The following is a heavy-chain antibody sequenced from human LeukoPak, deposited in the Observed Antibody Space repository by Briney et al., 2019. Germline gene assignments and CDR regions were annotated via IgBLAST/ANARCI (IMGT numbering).Heavy chain of an antibody. Sequence: PGGSLRLSCAASGFTFSTYGMSWVRQAPGKGLAWVSGISGSGDSTYYADSVRGRLTISRDNSKNTLFLQMNSLRAEDTAVYYCAKADRRSDLPYYFDYWGQGTLVTVSS. CDR3: AKADRRSDLPYYFDY. CDR1: GFTFSTYG. V-gene: IGHV3-23*01. CDR2: ISGSGDST. J-gene: IGHJ4*02.